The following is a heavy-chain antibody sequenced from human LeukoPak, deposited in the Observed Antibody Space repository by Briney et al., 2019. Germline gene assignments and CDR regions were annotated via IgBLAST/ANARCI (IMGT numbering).Heavy chain of an antibody. V-gene: IGHV3-48*01. J-gene: IGHJ5*02. Sequence: GGSLRLSCAASGFTFSTYSMNWVRQAPGKGLEWVSYISSSSSTIYYADSVKGRFTISRDNSKNTLYLQMNSLRAEDTAVYYCAKDHYYGSGSGGNWFDPWGQGTLVTVSS. D-gene: IGHD3-10*01. CDR3: AKDHYYGSGSGGNWFDP. CDR2: ISSSSSTI. CDR1: GFTFSTYS.